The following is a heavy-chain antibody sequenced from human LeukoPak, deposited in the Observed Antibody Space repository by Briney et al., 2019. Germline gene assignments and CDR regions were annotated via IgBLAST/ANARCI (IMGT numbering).Heavy chain of an antibody. CDR3: AKDRANVVAATIWG. CDR2: ISGSGGST. Sequence: PGGSLRLSCAASGFTFRSYAMNWVRQAPGKGLEWVSAISGSGGSTYYADSVKGRFTISRDNSKNTLYLQMNSLRAEDTAVYYCAKDRANVVAATIWGWGQGTLVTVSS. J-gene: IGHJ4*02. D-gene: IGHD2-15*01. CDR1: GFTFRSYA. V-gene: IGHV3-23*01.